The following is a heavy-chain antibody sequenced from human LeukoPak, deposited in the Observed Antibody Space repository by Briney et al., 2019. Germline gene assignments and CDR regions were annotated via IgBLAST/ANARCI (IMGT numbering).Heavy chain of an antibody. D-gene: IGHD5-12*01. CDR2: ISSSSNI. V-gene: IGHV3-69-1*01. J-gene: IGHJ4*02. Sequence: GGSLRLSCAASGFTFSDYYMSWIRQAPGKGLEWVSFISSSSNINYADSVKGRFTISRDNAKNSLYLQMNSLRAEDKAVYYCARSGTGYEKAFFDYWGQGTLVTVSS. CDR3: ARSGTGYEKAFFDY. CDR1: GFTFSDYY.